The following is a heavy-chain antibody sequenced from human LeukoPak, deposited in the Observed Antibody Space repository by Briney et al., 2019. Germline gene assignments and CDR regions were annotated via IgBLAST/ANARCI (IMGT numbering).Heavy chain of an antibody. V-gene: IGHV4-59*08. J-gene: IGHJ3*02. CDR1: GGSISSYY. D-gene: IGHD6-19*01. CDR2: IYYSGST. CDR3: ARPVAGTVDAFDI. Sequence: SETLSLTCTVSGGSISSYYWSWIRQPPGKGLEWIGYIYYSGSTNYNPSLKSRVTISVDTSKNQFSLKLSSVTAADTAVFYCARPVAGTVDAFDIWGQGTMVTVSS.